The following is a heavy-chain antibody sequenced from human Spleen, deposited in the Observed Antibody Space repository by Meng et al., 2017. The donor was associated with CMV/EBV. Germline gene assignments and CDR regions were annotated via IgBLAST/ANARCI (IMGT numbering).Heavy chain of an antibody. D-gene: IGHD3-10*01. J-gene: IGHJ5*02. CDR1: GGSISTTSYY. CDR3: ARGHIISMITLLIHNWFDP. V-gene: IGHV4-39*07. CDR2: IYYSGNT. Sequence: GSLRLSCTVAGGSISTTSYYWGWIRQPPGKGLEWIGSIYYSGNTYYNPSLNSRVTISVDTSRNQFSLKLSSVTAADTAVYYCARGHIISMITLLIHNWFDPWGQGTLVTVSS.